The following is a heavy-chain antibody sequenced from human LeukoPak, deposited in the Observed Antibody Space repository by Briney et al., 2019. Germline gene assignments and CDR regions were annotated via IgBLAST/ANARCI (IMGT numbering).Heavy chain of an antibody. CDR3: ARGVVPAAIYYYYYMDV. V-gene: IGHV1-8*01. CDR2: MNPNSGNT. CDR1: GYTFTSYD. J-gene: IGHJ6*03. D-gene: IGHD2-2*02. Sequence: ASVKVSCKASGYTFTSYDINWVRQATGQGLGWMGWMNPNSGNTGYAQKFQGRVTITRNTSISTAYMELSSLRSEDTAVYYCARGVVPAAIYYYYYMDVWGKGTTVTVSS.